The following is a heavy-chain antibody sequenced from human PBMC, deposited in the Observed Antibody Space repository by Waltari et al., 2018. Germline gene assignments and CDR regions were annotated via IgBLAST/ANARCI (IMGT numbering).Heavy chain of an antibody. J-gene: IGHJ4*02. V-gene: IGHV1-18*01. CDR1: GYSFDSSG. CDR3: ARRSPDSGFDY. D-gene: IGHD2-15*01. CDR2: VNSDNSDR. Sequence: QVQLVQSGVEVKKPGASVTVSCKAYGYSFDSSGISWVRQAPGQGLEWMGWVNSDNSDRKEAQRVQGRVSMSTDSSTTTAHMELRSLGADETAVYYCARRSPDSGFDYWGQGTLVTVSS.